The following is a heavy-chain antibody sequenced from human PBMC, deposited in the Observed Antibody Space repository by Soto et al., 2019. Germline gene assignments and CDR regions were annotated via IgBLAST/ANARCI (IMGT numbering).Heavy chain of an antibody. Sequence: QVQLVQSGAEVKQPGSSVKVSCKASGDTFNFYTINWVRQAPGLGLEWMGRFNPILSMSNSARSFQGRVTLTADKSTSTAYMVLSSLRSEDTAVYYCATSYGSGYRAFDYWGQGVLVTVSS. CDR1: GDTFNFYT. CDR2: FNPILSMS. V-gene: IGHV1-69*02. J-gene: IGHJ4*02. CDR3: ATSYGSGYRAFDY. D-gene: IGHD3-10*01.